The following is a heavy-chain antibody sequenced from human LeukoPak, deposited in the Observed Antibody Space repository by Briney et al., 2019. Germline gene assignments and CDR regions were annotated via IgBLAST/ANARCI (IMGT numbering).Heavy chain of an antibody. V-gene: IGHV1-2*06. Sequence: GASVKVSCKASGYTFTGYYMHWVRQAPGQGLEWMGRINPNSGGTNYAQKFQGRVTMTRDTSISTAYVELSRLRSDDTAVYYCARKGYSYGYDNFDYWGQGTLVTVSS. CDR3: ARKGYSYGYDNFDY. D-gene: IGHD5-18*01. CDR1: GYTFTGYY. CDR2: INPNSGGT. J-gene: IGHJ4*02.